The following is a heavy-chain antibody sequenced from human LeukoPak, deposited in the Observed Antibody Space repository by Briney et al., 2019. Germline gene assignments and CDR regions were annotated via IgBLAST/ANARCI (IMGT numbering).Heavy chain of an antibody. Sequence: GSLRLSCTASEFTFSNHAMTWVRQAPGKGLEWVSSISISGDRTYYADSVKGRFTISRDNSKNTLYLQMNSLGAEDTAIYYCANEIRPNDYWGQGTLVTVSS. J-gene: IGHJ4*02. CDR3: ANEIRPNDY. CDR2: ISISGDRT. D-gene: IGHD6-6*01. CDR1: EFTFSNHA. V-gene: IGHV3-23*01.